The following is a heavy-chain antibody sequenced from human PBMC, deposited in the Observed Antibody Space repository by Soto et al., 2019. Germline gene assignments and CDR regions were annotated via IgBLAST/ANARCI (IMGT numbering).Heavy chain of an antibody. CDR3: TTLRLDP. J-gene: IGHJ5*02. D-gene: IGHD6-25*01. CDR1: GYTFTAFY. Sequence: ASVMVSCKASGYTFTAFYMNWVRQAPGQGLEWMGWVNPNTGLTKYAQKFRDRVTMTRDTSINTAYMELSGLTSDDTAVYYCTTLRLDPWGQGTLVTVSS. CDR2: VNPNTGLT. V-gene: IGHV1-2*02.